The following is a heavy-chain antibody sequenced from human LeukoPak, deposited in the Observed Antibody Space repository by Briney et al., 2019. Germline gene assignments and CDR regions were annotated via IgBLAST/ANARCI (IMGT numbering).Heavy chain of an antibody. CDR1: GFTFSSYA. J-gene: IGHJ6*02. D-gene: IGHD3-10*01. CDR3: AALWFGELLTRAYYYYGMDV. V-gene: IGHV3-23*01. Sequence: HTGVSLRHSCAASGFTFSSYAMSGVRQAPGKGLEWVSAISGSGDNTYYADSVKGRFTISRDNSKNTLYLQMNSLRAEDTAVYYCAALWFGELLTRAYYYYGMDVWGQGTTVTVYS. CDR2: ISGSGDNT.